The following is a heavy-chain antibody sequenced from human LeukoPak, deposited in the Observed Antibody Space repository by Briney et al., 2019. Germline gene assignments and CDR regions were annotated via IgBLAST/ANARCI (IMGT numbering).Heavy chain of an antibody. CDR1: GGSFSGYY. J-gene: IGHJ5*02. CDR2: INHSGST. V-gene: IGHV4-34*01. Sequence: PSETLSLTCAVYGGSFSGYYWSWIRQPPGKGLEWIGEINHSGSTNYNPSLKSRVTISVDTSKNQFSLKLSSVTAADTAVYYCARDRAGYYGTPFDPWGQGTLVTVSS. D-gene: IGHD3-9*01. CDR3: ARDRAGYYGTPFDP.